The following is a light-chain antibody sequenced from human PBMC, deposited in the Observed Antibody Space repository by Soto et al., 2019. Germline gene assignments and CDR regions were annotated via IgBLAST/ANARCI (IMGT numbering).Light chain of an antibody. CDR2: DVS. J-gene: IGLJ1*01. CDR1: SSDVGGYDY. CDR3: SSYTSSSLYV. V-gene: IGLV2-14*03. Sequence: QAALNQAASVSGAPGQSITISCTGTSSDVGGYDYVSWYQHHPGKAPKLMIYDVSNRPSGVSNRFSGSKSGNTASLTISGLQAEDEADYYCSSYTSSSLYVFGTGTKVTVL.